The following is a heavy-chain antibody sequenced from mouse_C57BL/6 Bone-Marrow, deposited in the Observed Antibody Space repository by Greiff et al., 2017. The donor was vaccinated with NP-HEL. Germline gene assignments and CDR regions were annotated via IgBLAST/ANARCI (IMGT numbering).Heavy chain of an antibody. CDR2: ISGGGGNT. V-gene: IGHV5-9*01. Sequence: ESGGGLVKPGGSLKLSCAASGFTFSSYTMSWVRQTPEKRLEWVATISGGGGNTYYPDSVKGRFTISRDNAKNTLYLQMSSLRSEDTALYYCARQRGAMDYWGQGTSVTVSS. CDR1: GFTFSSYT. CDR3: ARQRGAMDY. J-gene: IGHJ4*01.